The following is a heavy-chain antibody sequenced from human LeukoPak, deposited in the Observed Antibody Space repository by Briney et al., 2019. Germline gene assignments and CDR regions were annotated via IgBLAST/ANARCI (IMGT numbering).Heavy chain of an antibody. CDR1: GYTFTSYG. J-gene: IGHJ4*02. V-gene: IGHV1-18*01. CDR2: ISAYNGNT. Sequence: ASVKVSCTASGYTFTSYGISWVRQAPGQGLEWIGWISAYNGNTNYAQKLQGRVTMTTDTSTSTAYMELRSLRSDDTAVYYCARSYNWNPWFDYWGQGTLVTVSS. CDR3: ARSYNWNPWFDY. D-gene: IGHD1-20*01.